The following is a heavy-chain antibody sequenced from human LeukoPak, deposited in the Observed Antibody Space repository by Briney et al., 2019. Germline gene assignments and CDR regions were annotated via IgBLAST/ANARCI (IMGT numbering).Heavy chain of an antibody. Sequence: GGSLRLSCAGSGFTFSLYNMHWVRQAPGKGLEWVALISFGGSPKYYADSVKGRFTISRDNSKNTLFLQMSSLKAEDTAVYYCAREGASNGYHYGMDVWGQGTTVSVS. CDR2: ISFGGSPK. CDR3: AREGASNGYHYGMDV. V-gene: IGHV3-30*04. CDR1: GFTFSLYN. J-gene: IGHJ6*02. D-gene: IGHD5-12*01.